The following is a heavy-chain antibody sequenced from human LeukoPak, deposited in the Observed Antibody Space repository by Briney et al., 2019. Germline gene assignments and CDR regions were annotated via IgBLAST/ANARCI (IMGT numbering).Heavy chain of an antibody. CDR3: AIMHGYYDGSGFWVQ. V-gene: IGHV3-23*01. Sequence: GGSLRLSCAASGFTFSSYAMSWVRQAPGKGLEWVSFISPSGDRTSNADSVEGRFTISRDNTRNTLYLQMNSLRDEDTGVYYCAIMHGYYDGSGFWVQWGLGTLVTVSS. CDR1: GFTFSSYA. J-gene: IGHJ4*02. D-gene: IGHD3-22*01. CDR2: ISPSGDRT.